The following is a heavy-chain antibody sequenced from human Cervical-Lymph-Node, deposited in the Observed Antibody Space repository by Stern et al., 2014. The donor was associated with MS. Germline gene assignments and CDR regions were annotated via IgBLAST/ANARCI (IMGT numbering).Heavy chain of an antibody. CDR1: GYSFTDFW. CDR3: ATQGCTNGVCHFEY. Sequence: VPLVQSGPEVKKPGESLKMSCKASGYSFTDFWIGWVRQMPGKGLESMGIIHPGDFDTRYSPSFQGQVTISVDRSINTAYLQWSSLKASDSAIYYCATQGCTNGVCHFEYWGQGTLVTVSS. V-gene: IGHV5-51*03. J-gene: IGHJ4*02. D-gene: IGHD2-8*01. CDR2: IHPGDFDT.